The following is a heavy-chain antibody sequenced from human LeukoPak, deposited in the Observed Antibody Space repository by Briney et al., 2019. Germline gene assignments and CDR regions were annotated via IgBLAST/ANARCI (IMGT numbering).Heavy chain of an antibody. D-gene: IGHD3-10*01. CDR1: GGSINNDDSY. CDR3: ARAGDDDY. Sequence: SETLSLTCTVSGGSINNDDSYWSWIRQPPGKGLEWIGYIHNSGSTYYSPSLRSRVFISMDMSKNQFSLKLSSATAADTAVYYCARAGDDDYWGQGTLVTVSS. V-gene: IGHV4-30-4*01. CDR2: IHNSGST. J-gene: IGHJ4*02.